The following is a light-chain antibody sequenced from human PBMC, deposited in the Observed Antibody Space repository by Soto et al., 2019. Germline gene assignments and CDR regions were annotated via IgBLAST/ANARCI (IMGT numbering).Light chain of an antibody. CDR2: EVF. CDR3: TSYASTTPHVV. CDR1: ISDVGGYNY. J-gene: IGLJ2*01. V-gene: IGLV2-14*01. Sequence: QSALTQPASVSGCPGQSITISCTGTISDVGGYNYVSWYQHHPGKAPNLMIYEVFNRPSGVSNRFSGSRSGNTASLTISGLQAEDEGDYYCTSYASTTPHVVFGGGTKVTVL.